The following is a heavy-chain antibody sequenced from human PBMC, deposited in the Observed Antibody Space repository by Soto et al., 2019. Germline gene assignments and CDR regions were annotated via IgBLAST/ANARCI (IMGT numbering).Heavy chain of an antibody. Sequence: GGSLRLSCVASGYTFNSHEMNWVRQAPGKGLEWISSISGSGTTNYAESVKGRFTISRDNAHKSLFLEMKDLRVEDTAVYYCARGGIHWGQGTLVT. J-gene: IGHJ4*02. V-gene: IGHV3-48*03. CDR2: ISGSGTT. D-gene: IGHD3-16*01. CDR1: GYTFNSHE. CDR3: ARGGIH.